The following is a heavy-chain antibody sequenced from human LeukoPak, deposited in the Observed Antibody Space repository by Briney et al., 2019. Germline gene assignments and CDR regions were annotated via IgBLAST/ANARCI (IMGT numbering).Heavy chain of an antibody. Sequence: ASVTVSCKASGYTFTSYTISWVRQAPGQGLEWMGWISAYNGNTNYAQKVQGRVTITTDTSTSTAYMELRSLRSDDTAVYYCARDRNYYGSGSYPHVFDYWGQGTLVTVSS. D-gene: IGHD3-10*01. CDR3: ARDRNYYGSGSYPHVFDY. CDR1: GYTFTSYT. J-gene: IGHJ4*02. V-gene: IGHV1-18*01. CDR2: ISAYNGNT.